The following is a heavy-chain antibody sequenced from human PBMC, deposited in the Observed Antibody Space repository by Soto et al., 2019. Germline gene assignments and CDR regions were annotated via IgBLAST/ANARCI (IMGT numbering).Heavy chain of an antibody. V-gene: IGHV1-2*04. J-gene: IGHJ6*02. Sequence: ASVKVSCKASGYTFTGYYMHWVRQAPGQGLEWMGWINPNSGGTNYAQKFQGWVTVTRDTSISTAYMELSRLRSDDTAVYYCARGIDFWSGYTNYYGMDVWGQGTTVTVSS. CDR1: GYTFTGYY. CDR3: ARGIDFWSGYTNYYGMDV. D-gene: IGHD3-3*01. CDR2: INPNSGGT.